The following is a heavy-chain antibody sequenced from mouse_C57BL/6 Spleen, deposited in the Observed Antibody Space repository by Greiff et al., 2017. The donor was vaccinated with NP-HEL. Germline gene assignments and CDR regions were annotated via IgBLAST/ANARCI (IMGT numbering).Heavy chain of an antibody. D-gene: IGHD1-1*01. CDR1: GYTFTSYW. J-gene: IGHJ4*01. CDR3: ARRGTTYAMDY. Sequence: QVQLQQPGAELVMPGASVKLSCKAYGYTFTSYWMHWVKQRPGQGLEWIGEIDPSDSYTNYNQKFKGKSTLTVDKSSSTAYMQLSSLTSEDSAVYYCARRGTTYAMDYWGQGTSVTVSS. CDR2: IDPSDSYT. V-gene: IGHV1-69*01.